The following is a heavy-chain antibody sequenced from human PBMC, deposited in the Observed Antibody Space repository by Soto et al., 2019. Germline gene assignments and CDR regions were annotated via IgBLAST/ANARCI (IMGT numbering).Heavy chain of an antibody. CDR1: GGSISSGGYY. CDR3: AREQHSSGTVIYWYFDL. V-gene: IGHV4-31*03. D-gene: IGHD6-19*01. CDR2: IYYSGST. Sequence: SETLSLTCTVSGGSISSGGYYWSWFRQHPGKGLEWIGYIYYSGSTYYNPSLKSRVTISVDTSKNQFSLKLSSVTAADTAVYYCAREQHSSGTVIYWYFDLWGRGTLVTVSS. J-gene: IGHJ2*01.